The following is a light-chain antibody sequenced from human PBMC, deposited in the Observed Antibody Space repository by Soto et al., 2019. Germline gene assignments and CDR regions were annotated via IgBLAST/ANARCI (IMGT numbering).Light chain of an antibody. V-gene: IGKV3-20*01. Sequence: EIVLTQSPGTLSLSPGERATLSCRASQSVSSSYLAWYQQKPGQAPRLLIYGASSRATGIPDRFSGSGSGTEFTLTISRLETEDFAVDYCQQYGSSPRTFGGGTKVEIK. J-gene: IGKJ4*01. CDR1: QSVSSSY. CDR2: GAS. CDR3: QQYGSSPRT.